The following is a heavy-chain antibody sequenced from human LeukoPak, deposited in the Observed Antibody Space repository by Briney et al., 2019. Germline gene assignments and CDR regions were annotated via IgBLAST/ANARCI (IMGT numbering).Heavy chain of an antibody. CDR3: VRISCTGSRCKPYSYYDMDV. CDR1: GFSFSNYG. D-gene: IGHD2-15*01. V-gene: IGHV3-33*08. J-gene: IGHJ6*02. Sequence: AGGSLTLSCAASGFSFSNYGMSWFRQAPGKGLEWVAVTWYDGSISYYSDSVKGRFIISRDNSKNTLYLQMNSLRAEDTAVYYCVRISCTGSRCKPYSYYDMDVWGQGTTVTVSS. CDR2: TWYDGSIS.